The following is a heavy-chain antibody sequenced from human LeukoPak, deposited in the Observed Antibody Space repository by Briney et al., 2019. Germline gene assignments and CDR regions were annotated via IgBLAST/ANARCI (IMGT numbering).Heavy chain of an antibody. Sequence: PSETLSLTCTVSGGSISSYYWSWIRQPAGKGLEWIGRIYTSGSTNYNPSLKSRVTMSVDTSKNQFSLELSSVTAADTAVYYCARVGIAAAGTWDYYYGMDVWGQGTTVTVSS. J-gene: IGHJ6*02. CDR1: GGSISSYY. CDR3: ARVGIAAAGTWDYYYGMDV. V-gene: IGHV4-4*07. D-gene: IGHD6-13*01. CDR2: IYTSGST.